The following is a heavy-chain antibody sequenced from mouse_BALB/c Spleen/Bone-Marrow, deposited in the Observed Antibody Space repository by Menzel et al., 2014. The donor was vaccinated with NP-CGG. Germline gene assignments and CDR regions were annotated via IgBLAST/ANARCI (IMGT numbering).Heavy chain of an antibody. J-gene: IGHJ4*01. Sequence: LVESGAELVRPGASVKLSCRASGYTFTSYWINWVKQRPGQGLEWIGNIYPSDTYTNYNQRFKDKATLTVDKSSSTAYMQLSSPTSEDSADYYCTRYGNSHYYAVDYWGQGTSVTVSS. CDR3: TRYGNSHYYAVDY. CDR2: IYPSDTYT. CDR1: GYTFTSYW. D-gene: IGHD1-1*01. V-gene: IGHV1-69*02.